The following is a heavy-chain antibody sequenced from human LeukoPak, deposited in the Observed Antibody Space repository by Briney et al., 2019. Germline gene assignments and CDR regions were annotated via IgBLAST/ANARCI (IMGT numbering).Heavy chain of an antibody. D-gene: IGHD2-15*01. Sequence: GGSLRLSCEASGFTFSNVWMSWVRQAPGKGLEWVGRIRRKTDGGTTDHAAPVKGRFTISRDDSKNTLYLEMNSLKTEDTAVYYCATDLDYSGYFDLWGRGVLVTVSS. J-gene: IGHJ2*01. V-gene: IGHV3-15*01. CDR3: ATDLDYSGYFDL. CDR2: IRRKTDGGTT. CDR1: GFTFSNVW.